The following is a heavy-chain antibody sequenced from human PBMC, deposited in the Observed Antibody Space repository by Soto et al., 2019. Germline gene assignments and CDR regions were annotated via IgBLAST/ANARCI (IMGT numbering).Heavy chain of an antibody. D-gene: IGHD3-3*01. CDR3: AGQLTDFWSGYYTNWFDP. Sequence: QVQLQESGPGLVKPSETLSLTCTVSGGSISSYYWSWIRQPPGKGLEWIGYIYYSGSTNYNPSLKSRVTISVDTSKNQFSLKLSSVTAADTAVYYCAGQLTDFWSGYYTNWFDPWGQGTLVTVSS. CDR2: IYYSGST. J-gene: IGHJ5*02. CDR1: GGSISSYY. V-gene: IGHV4-59*08.